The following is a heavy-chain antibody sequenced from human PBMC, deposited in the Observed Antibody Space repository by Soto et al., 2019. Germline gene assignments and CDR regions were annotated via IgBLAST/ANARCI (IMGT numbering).Heavy chain of an antibody. V-gene: IGHV3-30*18. CDR3: AKDRAHSYSSSWYDY. D-gene: IGHD6-13*01. J-gene: IGHJ4*02. Sequence: QVQLVESGGGVVQPGRSLRLSCAASGFTFSSYGMHWVRQAPGKGLEWVAVISYDGSNKYYADSVKGRFTISRYNSKNTLYLHMNSLRAEVTAVYYCAKDRAHSYSSSWYDYWGQGTLVTVSS. CDR2: ISYDGSNK. CDR1: GFTFSSYG.